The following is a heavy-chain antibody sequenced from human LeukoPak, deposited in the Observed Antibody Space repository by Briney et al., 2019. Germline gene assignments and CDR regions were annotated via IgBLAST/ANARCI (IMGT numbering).Heavy chain of an antibody. Sequence: GGSLRLSCAASGFTFSSYAMSWVRQAPGKGLEWVSAISGSGGSTYYADSVEGRFTISRDNTKNTLYLQMNILRAEDTGVYYCAKGRWFGELEGYWGQGTLVTVSS. J-gene: IGHJ4*02. CDR2: ISGSGGST. D-gene: IGHD3-10*01. CDR1: GFTFSSYA. CDR3: AKGRWFGELEGY. V-gene: IGHV3-23*01.